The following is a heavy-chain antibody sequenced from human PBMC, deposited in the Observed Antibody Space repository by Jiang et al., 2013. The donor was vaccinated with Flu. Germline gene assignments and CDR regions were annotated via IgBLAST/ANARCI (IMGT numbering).Heavy chain of an antibody. D-gene: IGHD4-11*01. Sequence: GLEWVSSISSSSSYIYYADSVKGRFTISRDNAKNSLYLQMNSLRAEDTAVYYCARDWGLGRGDYSNYEFDYWGQGTLVTVSS. J-gene: IGHJ4*02. CDR2: ISSSSSYI. V-gene: IGHV3-21*01. CDR3: ARDWGLGRGDYSNYEFDY.